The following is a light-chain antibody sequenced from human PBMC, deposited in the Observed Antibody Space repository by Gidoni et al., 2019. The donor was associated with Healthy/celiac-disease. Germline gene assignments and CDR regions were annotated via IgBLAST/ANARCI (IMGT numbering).Light chain of an antibody. CDR2: KAS. Sequence: DIQMTQSPSTLSASVGDRVTITCRASQSISSWLAWYQQKPGKAPKLLIYKASSLESGVPSRFSSSGSGTEFTLTISSLQPDDFATYYCQQYNSYPLTFXGXTKVEIK. V-gene: IGKV1-5*03. CDR3: QQYNSYPLT. J-gene: IGKJ4*01. CDR1: QSISSW.